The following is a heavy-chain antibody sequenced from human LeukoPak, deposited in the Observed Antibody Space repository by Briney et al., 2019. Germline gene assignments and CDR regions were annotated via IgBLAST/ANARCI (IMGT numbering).Heavy chain of an antibody. J-gene: IGHJ4*02. CDR1: GGSISSYY. CDR2: IYYSGST. D-gene: IGHD3-16*02. CDR3: AEFYVWGSYRYWGE. Sequence: SETLSLTCTVSGGSISSYYWSWIRQPPGKGLEWIGYIYYSGSTNYNPSLKSRVTISVDTSKNQFSLKLSSVTAADTAVYYCAEFYVWGSYRYWGEWGQGTLVTVSS. V-gene: IGHV4-59*12.